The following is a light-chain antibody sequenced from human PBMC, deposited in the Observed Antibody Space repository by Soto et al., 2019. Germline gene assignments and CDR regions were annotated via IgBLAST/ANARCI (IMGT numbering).Light chain of an antibody. V-gene: IGKV1-39*01. CDR1: LPINSD. CDR3: QQSYVTPLT. J-gene: IGKJ4*01. CDR2: DAS. Sequence: IQWTQSASSLSASKGATVTITCRASLPINSDLIWYQHKPGKAPRLLLYDASSLQIGVPSRFSGSVSGTDGTITISDLKNDDRRTYYCQQSYVTPLTFGGGTKVDIK.